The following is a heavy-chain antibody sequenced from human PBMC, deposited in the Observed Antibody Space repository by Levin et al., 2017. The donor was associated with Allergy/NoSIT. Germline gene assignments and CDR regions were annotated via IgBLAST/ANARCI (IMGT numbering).Heavy chain of an antibody. CDR1: GLTFSSYA. J-gene: IGHJ2*01. D-gene: IGHD2-15*01. V-gene: IGHV3-23*01. CDR2: ISGSGGST. Sequence: GGSLRLSCAASGLTFSSYAVNWVRRAPGKGLEWVSVISGSGGSTFYADSVKGRFTISRDNSKNTVFLQMHSLRVGDTAIYYCAKDSLHEEVSANFWYFDLWGRGTLVTVSS. CDR3: AKDSLHEEVSANFWYFDL.